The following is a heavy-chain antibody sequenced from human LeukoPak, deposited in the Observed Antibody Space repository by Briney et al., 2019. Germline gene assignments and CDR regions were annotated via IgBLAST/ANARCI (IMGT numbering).Heavy chain of an antibody. Sequence: PSGTLSLTYAVSGGSISSSNWWSWVRQPPGKGLEWIGEIYHSGSTIYNPSLKSRVTISVDKSKNQFSLKLSSVTAADTAVYYCARARSYSGSYPYYFDYWGQGTLVTVSS. CDR1: GGSISSSNW. J-gene: IGHJ4*02. D-gene: IGHD1-26*01. V-gene: IGHV4-4*02. CDR3: ARARSYSGSYPYYFDY. CDR2: IYHSGST.